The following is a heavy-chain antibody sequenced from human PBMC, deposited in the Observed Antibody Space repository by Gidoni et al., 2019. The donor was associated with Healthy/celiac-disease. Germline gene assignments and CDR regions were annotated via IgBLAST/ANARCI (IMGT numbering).Heavy chain of an antibody. Sequence: QVPLHESGPGLVKPSHTLSLTCPGPGGSISSGSYYWSWIRQPAGKGLEWIGRINTSGSTNYNPSLKRRVTTSVDTTKNQFSLKLSTVTAADTAVYYCAGYGYEMATMGVDYWGQGTLVTVSS. V-gene: IGHV4-61*02. CDR2: INTSGST. J-gene: IGHJ4*02. CDR3: AGYGYEMATMGVDY. CDR1: GGSISSGSYY. D-gene: IGHD5-18*01.